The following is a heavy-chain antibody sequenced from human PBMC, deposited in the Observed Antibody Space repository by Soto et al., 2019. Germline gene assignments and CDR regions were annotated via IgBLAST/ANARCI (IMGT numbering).Heavy chain of an antibody. CDR2: ISYDGSNK. V-gene: IGHV3-30*18. CDR1: GFTFSSYG. Sequence: QVQLVESGGGVVQPGRSLRLSCAASGFTFSSYGMHWVRQAPGKGLEWVAVISYDGSNKYYADSVKGRFTISRDNSKNTLYLQINSLRAEDTAVYYCSKDYRRRLGYFHLWGRGTLVTVSS. J-gene: IGHJ2*01. D-gene: IGHD3-16*02. CDR3: SKDYRRRLGYFHL.